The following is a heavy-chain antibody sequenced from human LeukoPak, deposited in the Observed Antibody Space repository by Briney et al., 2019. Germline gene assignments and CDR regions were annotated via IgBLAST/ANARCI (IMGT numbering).Heavy chain of an antibody. CDR3: ARSVAASRDY. CDR1: GFTFGPYS. J-gene: IGHJ4*02. V-gene: IGHV3-21*04. CDR2: IDSSSSSI. Sequence: PGGSLRLSCAASGFTFGPYSMNWVRQAPGKGLEWVSSIDSSSSSIYFANSVKGRFTISRDNAKNSLYLQMNSLRAEDTALYYCARSVAASRDYWGQGALVTVSS. D-gene: IGHD2-15*01.